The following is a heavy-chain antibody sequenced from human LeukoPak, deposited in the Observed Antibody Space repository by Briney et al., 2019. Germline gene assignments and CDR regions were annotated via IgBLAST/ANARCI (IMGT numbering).Heavy chain of an antibody. J-gene: IGHJ6*02. V-gene: IGHV4-39*01. D-gene: IGHD6-19*01. Sequence: SETLSLTCTVSGGSISSSSYYWGWIRQPPGKGLEWIGSIYYSGSTYYNPSLKSRVTISVDTSKNQFSLKLSSVTAADTAVYYCASLGAQWLVQGAGYYYCGMDVWGQGTTVTVSS. CDR2: IYYSGST. CDR1: GGSISSSSYY. CDR3: ASLGAQWLVQGAGYYYCGMDV.